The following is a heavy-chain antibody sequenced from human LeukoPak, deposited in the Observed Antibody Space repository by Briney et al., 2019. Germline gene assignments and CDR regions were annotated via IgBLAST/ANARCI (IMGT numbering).Heavy chain of an antibody. Sequence: PSETLSLTCSVSDGSIGSYHWSWIRQPPGKGLEWIGHVHYTWNTKYNPSLTGRVSISLDRSKNQFSLSLSSLTAADTAVYYCARVASKGGMDVWGQGTTVIVSS. V-gene: IGHV4-59*01. CDR1: DGSIGSYH. D-gene: IGHD5/OR15-5a*01. CDR2: VHYTWNT. CDR3: ARVASKGGMDV. J-gene: IGHJ6*02.